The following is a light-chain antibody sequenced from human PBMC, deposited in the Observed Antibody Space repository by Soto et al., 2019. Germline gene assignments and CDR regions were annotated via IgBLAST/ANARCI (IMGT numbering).Light chain of an antibody. CDR2: VDS. V-gene: IGLV3-21*02. CDR3: QVWDSSRDHVV. Sequence: SYELTHPPSVSVAPGQTARITCGRNNIGSKSVHWYQQKPGQAPVLVVYVDSDRPSGNPERFSGSNSGNTATLTSTRVEAGDEADYYCQVWDSSRDHVVFGGGPKLTVL. J-gene: IGLJ2*01. CDR1: NIGSKS.